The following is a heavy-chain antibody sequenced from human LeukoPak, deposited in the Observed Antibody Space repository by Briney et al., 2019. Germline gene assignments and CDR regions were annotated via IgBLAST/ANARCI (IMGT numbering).Heavy chain of an antibody. Sequence: VASVKVSCKASGYTFTSYYMYWVRQAPGQGLEWMGIINPSGGSTSYAQKFQGRVTMTRDTSTSTVYMDLSSLRSEDTAVYYCARDRSDGDSPPGAFDIWGQGTMVTVSS. V-gene: IGHV1-46*01. J-gene: IGHJ3*02. CDR2: INPSGGST. CDR3: ARDRSDGDSPPGAFDI. D-gene: IGHD4-17*01. CDR1: GYTFTSYY.